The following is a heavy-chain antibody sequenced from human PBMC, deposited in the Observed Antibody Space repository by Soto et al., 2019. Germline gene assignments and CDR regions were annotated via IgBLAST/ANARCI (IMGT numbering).Heavy chain of an antibody. D-gene: IGHD3-3*01. Sequence: EAQLVESGGGLVQPGRSLRLSCAGSGFIFDDFAIHWVRQAPGKGLEWVSGISWNSDSIGYADSVKGRFTISRDNAKNALYLQMNSLRVADTALYYCTKVGRLYDFWSDPLHFDLWGKGTLVTVSS. V-gene: IGHV3-9*01. CDR1: GFIFDDFA. J-gene: IGHJ4*02. CDR2: ISWNSDSI. CDR3: TKVGRLYDFWSDPLHFDL.